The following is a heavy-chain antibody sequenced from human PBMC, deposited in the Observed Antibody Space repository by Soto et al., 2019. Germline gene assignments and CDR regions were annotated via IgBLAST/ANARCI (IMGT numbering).Heavy chain of an antibody. Sequence: SETLSLTCTVSGGSISSSSYYWGWIRLPPGKGLEWIGSIYYSGSTYYNPSLKSRVTISVDTSKNQFSLKLSSVTAADTAVYYCATGVGVTTYYWGQGTLVTVSS. V-gene: IGHV4-39*01. CDR3: ATGVGVTTYY. D-gene: IGHD4-17*01. CDR2: IYYSGST. J-gene: IGHJ4*02. CDR1: GGSISSSSYY.